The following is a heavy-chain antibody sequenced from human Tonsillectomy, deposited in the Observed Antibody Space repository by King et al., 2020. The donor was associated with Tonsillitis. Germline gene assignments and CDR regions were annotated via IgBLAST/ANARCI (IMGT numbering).Heavy chain of an antibody. J-gene: IGHJ4*02. CDR3: AKDSPHRVPGAGMVGY. CDR2: IIGSGGST. V-gene: IGHV3-23*04. Sequence: VQLVESGGGLVQPGGSLRLSCAASVFTFSSYAMRWVRQAPGKGLEWVSAIIGSGGSTYYADSVKARFTISRDNSKNTLYLQMNSLRAEDTAVYYCAKDSPHRVPGAGMVGYWGQGTLVTVSS. CDR1: VFTFSSYA. D-gene: IGHD3-10*01.